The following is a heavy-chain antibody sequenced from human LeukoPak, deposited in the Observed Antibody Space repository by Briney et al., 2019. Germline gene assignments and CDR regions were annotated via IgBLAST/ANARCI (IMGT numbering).Heavy chain of an antibody. CDR2: IYYSGST. V-gene: IGHV4-39*01. Sequence: PSETLSLTCTVSGGSISSSSYYWGWIRQPPEKGLEWIGCIYYSGSTYYTPSLKSRVTISVDTSKNQFSLKLSSVTAAATAVYYCARPLGYCSSTSCYGDAFDIWGQGTMVTVSS. CDR1: GGSISSSSYY. J-gene: IGHJ3*02. CDR3: ARPLGYCSSTSCYGDAFDI. D-gene: IGHD2-2*01.